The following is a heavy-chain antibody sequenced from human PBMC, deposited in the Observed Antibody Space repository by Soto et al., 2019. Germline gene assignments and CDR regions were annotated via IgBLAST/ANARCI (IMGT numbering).Heavy chain of an antibody. CDR1: RFTFSRYS. CDR3: VGEGGGWFQLCY. CDR2: ISDDGNNK. V-gene: IGHV3-30*03. D-gene: IGHD6-19*01. J-gene: IGHJ4*02. Sequence: QVQLVESGGGVVQPGMSLRLSCAASRFTFSRYSMHWVRQVPGKGLEWMAVISDDGNNKYYVDSVKGRFTISRDNSKNTLYLQMNSLRAEDTAVYYCVGEGGGWFQLCYWGQGTLVTVSS.